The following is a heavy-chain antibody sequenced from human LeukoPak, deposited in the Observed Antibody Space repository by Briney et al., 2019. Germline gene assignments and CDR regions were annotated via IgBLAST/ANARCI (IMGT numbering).Heavy chain of an antibody. V-gene: IGHV4-34*01. CDR3: ARLLPDIVVVPAAIAVGNDAFDI. CDR2: INHSGST. CDR1: GGSFSGYY. J-gene: IGHJ3*02. Sequence: SETLSLTCAVYGGSFSGYYWSWIRQPPGKGLEWIGEINHSGSTNYNPSLKSRVTISVDTSKNQFSLELSSVTAADTAVYYCARLLPDIVVVPAAIAVGNDAFDIWGQGTMVTVSS. D-gene: IGHD2-2*02.